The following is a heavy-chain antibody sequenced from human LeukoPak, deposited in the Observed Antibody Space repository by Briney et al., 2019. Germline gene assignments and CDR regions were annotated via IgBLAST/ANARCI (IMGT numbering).Heavy chain of an antibody. Sequence: GGSLRLSCAASGFTFSSYWMSWVRQAPGKGLEWVALISYDGSEKHYEDSVKGRFTISRDNSKNTLYLQMNSLRPEDTAVYYCATPGGSGWHPLDYWGQGTLVTVSS. CDR1: GFTFSSYW. J-gene: IGHJ4*02. CDR3: ATPGGSGWHPLDY. D-gene: IGHD6-19*01. V-gene: IGHV3-30*03. CDR2: ISYDGSEK.